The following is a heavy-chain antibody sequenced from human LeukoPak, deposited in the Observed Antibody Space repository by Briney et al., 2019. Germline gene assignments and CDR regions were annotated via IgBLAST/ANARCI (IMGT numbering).Heavy chain of an antibody. Sequence: GGSLRLSCVASEFTFSNYAMNWVRQAPGKGLEWVSTISSGGGDTYIADSVKGRFTISRDNSKYTLYLQMNRLRADDTAVYYCAKAEGATLYYYGVDVWGQGTTVTASS. CDR2: ISSGGGDT. CDR3: AKAEGATLYYYGVDV. V-gene: IGHV3-23*01. J-gene: IGHJ6*02. CDR1: EFTFSNYA.